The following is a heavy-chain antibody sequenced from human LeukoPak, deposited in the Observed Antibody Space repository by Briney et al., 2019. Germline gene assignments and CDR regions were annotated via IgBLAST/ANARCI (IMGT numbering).Heavy chain of an antibody. CDR3: ARDASGSYSP. J-gene: IGHJ5*02. V-gene: IGHV3-30-3*01. Sequence: GRSLRLSCGASGFTFRSYAMQWGRQAPGKGVEGVGVISYDGSNKYYADSVKGRFNISRDDSKNPLHLQMNSRRAEDTAVYYCARDASGSYSPWGQGTLVTVSS. CDR2: ISYDGSNK. CDR1: GFTFRSYA. D-gene: IGHD3-10*01.